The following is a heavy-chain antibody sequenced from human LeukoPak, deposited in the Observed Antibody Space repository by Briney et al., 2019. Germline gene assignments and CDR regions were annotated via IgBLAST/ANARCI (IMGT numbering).Heavy chain of an antibody. CDR1: GFTVNSNY. D-gene: IGHD2-15*01. V-gene: IGHV3-53*05. CDR2: IYSGGTT. CDR3: ARDRGYCSGGSCYYFDY. Sequence: GGSLRLSCAASGFTVNSNYWSWVRQAPGKGLEWVSVIYSGGTTYYADSVKGRFTISRDNSKNTLYLQMNSLRAEDTAVYYCARDRGYCSGGSCYYFDYWGQGTLVTVSS. J-gene: IGHJ4*02.